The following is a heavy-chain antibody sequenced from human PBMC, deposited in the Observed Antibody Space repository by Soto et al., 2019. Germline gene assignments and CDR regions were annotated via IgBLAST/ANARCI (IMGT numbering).Heavy chain of an antibody. CDR3: ARLTYCSSTSCYTGYNWFDP. D-gene: IGHD2-2*02. CDR2: IDPSDSYT. CDR1: GYSFTSYW. Sequence: GESLKISCKGSGYSFTSYWISWVRQMPGKVLEWMGRIDPSDSYTNYSPSFQGHVTISADKSISTAYLQWSGLKASDTAMYYCARLTYCSSTSCYTGYNWFDPWGQGXLVTVSS. J-gene: IGHJ5*02. V-gene: IGHV5-10-1*01.